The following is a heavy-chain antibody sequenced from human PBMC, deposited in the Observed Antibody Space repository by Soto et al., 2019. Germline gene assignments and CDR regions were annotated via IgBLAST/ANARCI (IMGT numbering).Heavy chain of an antibody. J-gene: IGHJ5*02. D-gene: IGHD2-21*01. CDR2: VKNNGGAT. Sequence: EVQLVESGGDLVKPGGYLRLSCAASGCIFSHAWFHWVRQPPGKGLELVGRVKNNGGATDYAPSVKGRFIISRDDSKDMVYLQMSSLRTEDTAIYYCAADLGPPYDSNNWFDPWGQGTLVTVSS. V-gene: IGHV3-15*07. CDR3: AADLGPPYDSNNWFDP. CDR1: GCIFSHAW.